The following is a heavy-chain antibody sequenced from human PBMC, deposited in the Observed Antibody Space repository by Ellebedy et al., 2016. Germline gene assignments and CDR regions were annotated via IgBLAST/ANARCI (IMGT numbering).Heavy chain of an antibody. Sequence: GESLKISCAASGFTFSSYAMSWVRQAPGKGLEWVSAISGSGGSTYYADSVKGRFTISRDNSKNTLYLQMNSLRAEDTAVYYCAQLERPDAFDIWGQGTMVTVSS. CDR3: AQLERPDAFDI. CDR2: ISGSGGST. J-gene: IGHJ3*02. V-gene: IGHV3-23*01. D-gene: IGHD6-6*01. CDR1: GFTFSSYA.